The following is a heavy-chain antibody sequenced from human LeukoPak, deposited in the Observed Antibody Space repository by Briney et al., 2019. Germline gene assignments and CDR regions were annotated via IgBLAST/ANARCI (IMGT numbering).Heavy chain of an antibody. J-gene: IGHJ5*02. CDR3: ARGKTEGIAAADWFDP. D-gene: IGHD6-13*01. Sequence: GGSLRLSCAASGFTFSSYGMHWVRQAPGKGLEWVAFIRYDGSNKYYADSVKGRFTISRDNAKNSLYLQMNSLRAEDTAVYYCARGKTEGIAAADWFDPWGQGTLVTVSS. V-gene: IGHV3-30*02. CDR2: IRYDGSNK. CDR1: GFTFSSYG.